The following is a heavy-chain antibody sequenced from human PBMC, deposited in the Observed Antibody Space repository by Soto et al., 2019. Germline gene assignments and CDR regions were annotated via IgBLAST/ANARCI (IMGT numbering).Heavy chain of an antibody. J-gene: IGHJ4*02. CDR3: AREGYCSSTSCYSFDY. CDR1: GFTFSDYY. CDR2: ISSNGGST. V-gene: IGHV3-64*01. Sequence: GGSLRLSCAASGFTFSDYYMSWIRQAPGKGLEYVSSISSNGGSTYYANSVKGRFTISRDNSKNTLYLQMGSLRAEDMAVYYCAREGYCSSTSCYSFDYWGQGTLVTVSS. D-gene: IGHD2-2*01.